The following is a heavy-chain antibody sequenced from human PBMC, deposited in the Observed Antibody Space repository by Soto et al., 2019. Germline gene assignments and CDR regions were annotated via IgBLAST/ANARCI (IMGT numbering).Heavy chain of an antibody. CDR3: ARDRGGYGVFDY. CDR2: IYHSGGT. Sequence: ILSLTCSVSAASISSDGFYWNWIRQPPGKGLEWIGYIYHSGGTYSSPSLRSRVTISVDTSKNQFTLKLSSVTAADTAVYYCARDRGGYGVFDYWGRGTLVT. V-gene: IGHV4-31*03. J-gene: IGHJ4*02. D-gene: IGHD5-12*01. CDR1: AASISSDGFY.